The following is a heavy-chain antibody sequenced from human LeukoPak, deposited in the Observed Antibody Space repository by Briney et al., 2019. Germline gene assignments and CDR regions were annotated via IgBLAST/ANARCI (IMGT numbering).Heavy chain of an antibody. CDR3: ARLKGQSYYYMDV. J-gene: IGHJ6*03. Sequence: SETLSLPCTVSGGSISNYHWSWIRQPAGKGLEWIGRIYTSGSTNYNPSLKSRVTMSVDTSKNQFSLKLSSVTAADTAVYYCARLKGQSYYYMDVWGKGTTVTVSS. V-gene: IGHV4-4*07. CDR2: IYTSGST. CDR1: GGSISNYH.